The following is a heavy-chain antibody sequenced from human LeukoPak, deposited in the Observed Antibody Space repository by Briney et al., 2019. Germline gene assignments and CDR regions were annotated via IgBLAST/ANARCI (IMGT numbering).Heavy chain of an antibody. Sequence: SETMSLTCIVSGGSINTANYYWTWIRQPPGRGLEWIGYTSYSGTPYYNPSLNTRVTISLDPSKNQFSLRLNSVTAADTAMYYCARDRYGDFEDYWGQGTLVTVSS. CDR3: ARDRYGDFEDY. CDR1: GGSINTANYY. CDR2: TSYSGTP. D-gene: IGHD4-17*01. V-gene: IGHV4-30-4*08. J-gene: IGHJ4*02.